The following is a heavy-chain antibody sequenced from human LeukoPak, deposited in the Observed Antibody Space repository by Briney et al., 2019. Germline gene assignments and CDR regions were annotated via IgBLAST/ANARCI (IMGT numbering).Heavy chain of an antibody. CDR2: INHSGST. CDR1: GGSFSGYY. CDR3: AYYDSSGYPGY. D-gene: IGHD3-22*01. Sequence: SETLSLTCAVYGGSFSGYYWSWIRQPPGKGLEWIGEINHSGSTNYNPSLKSRVTISVDTSKNQFSLKLSSVTAADTAVYYCAYYDSSGYPGYWGQGTLVTVSS. J-gene: IGHJ4*02. V-gene: IGHV4-34*01.